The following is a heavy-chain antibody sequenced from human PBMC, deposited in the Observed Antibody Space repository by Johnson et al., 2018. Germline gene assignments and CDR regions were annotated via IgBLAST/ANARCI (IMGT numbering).Heavy chain of an antibody. Sequence: QVQLVESGAEVKKXGASVKVXCKASGYTFTSYYMHWVRQAPGQGLEWMGIINPSDGSTSYAQKFQGRVIMTRDTSTSTVYMELSSLRSEDTAVYYCARTYCGGDCDQQGEYFQHWGQGTLVTVSS. V-gene: IGHV1-46*01. CDR2: INPSDGST. CDR1: GYTFTSYY. J-gene: IGHJ1*01. D-gene: IGHD2-21*02. CDR3: ARTYCGGDCDQQGEYFQH.